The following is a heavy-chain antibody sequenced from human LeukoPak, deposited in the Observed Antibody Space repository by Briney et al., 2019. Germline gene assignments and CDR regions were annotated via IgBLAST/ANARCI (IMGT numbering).Heavy chain of an antibody. CDR2: IGGRDGST. Sequence: GGSLRLSCAASGFTFSSSAMSWVRQAPGKGLEWVSAIGGRDGSTYYAGSVKGRFTISRDNSKNTLYVQMNSLRAEDTAVYYCAKGHYYGSGSLDYWGQGTLVTVSS. CDR1: GFTFSSSA. V-gene: IGHV3-23*01. CDR3: AKGHYYGSGSLDY. J-gene: IGHJ4*02. D-gene: IGHD3-10*01.